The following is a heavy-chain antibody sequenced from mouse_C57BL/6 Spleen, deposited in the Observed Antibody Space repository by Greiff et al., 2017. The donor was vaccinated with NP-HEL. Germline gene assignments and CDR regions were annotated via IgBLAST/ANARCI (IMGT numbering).Heavy chain of an antibody. Sequence: VQLQQPGAELVKPGASVKLSCKASGYTFTSYCMHWVKQRPGQGLEWIGMIHPNSGSTNYNEKFKSKATLTVDKSSNTAYMQLSSLTSEDTAVYYCVYGNYEGGDMDYWGQGTSVTVSS. CDR3: VYGNYEGGDMDY. CDR2: IHPNSGST. J-gene: IGHJ4*01. CDR1: GYTFTSYC. V-gene: IGHV1-64*01. D-gene: IGHD2-1*01.